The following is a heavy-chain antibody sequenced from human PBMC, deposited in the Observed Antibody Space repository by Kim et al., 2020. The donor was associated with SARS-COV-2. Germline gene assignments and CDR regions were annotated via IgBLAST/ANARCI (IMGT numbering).Heavy chain of an antibody. V-gene: IGHV1-69*04. CDR2: IIPILGIA. Sequence: SVKVSCKASGGTFSSYAISWVRQAPGQGLEWMGRIIPILGIANYAQKFQGRVTITADKSTSTAYMELSSLRSEDTAVYYCARGGSGSYYWFDPWGQGTLVTVSS. CDR3: ARGGSGSYYWFDP. CDR1: GGTFSSYA. D-gene: IGHD3-10*01. J-gene: IGHJ5*02.